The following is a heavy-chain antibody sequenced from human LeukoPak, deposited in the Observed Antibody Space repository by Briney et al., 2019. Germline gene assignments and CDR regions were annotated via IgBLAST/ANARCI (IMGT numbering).Heavy chain of an antibody. CDR2: IWYDGSNK. V-gene: IGHV3-33*01. Sequence: GGSLRLSCAASGFTFSSYGMHWVRQAPGKGLEWVAVIWYDGSNKYYADSVKGRFTISRDNSKNTLYLQMNSLRAEDTAVYYCARDFNPYYYGSGTPGYWGQGTLVTVSS. D-gene: IGHD3-10*01. CDR1: GFTFSSYG. J-gene: IGHJ4*02. CDR3: ARDFNPYYYGSGTPGY.